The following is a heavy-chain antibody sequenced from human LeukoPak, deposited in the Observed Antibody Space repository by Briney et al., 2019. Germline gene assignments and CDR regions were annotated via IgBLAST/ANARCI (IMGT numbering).Heavy chain of an antibody. D-gene: IGHD3-22*01. Sequence: PSETLSLTCTVSGGSISSGDYYWSWIRQPPGKGLEWIGYIYYSGSTYYNPSLKSRVTISVDTSKNQFSLKLSSVTAADTAVYYCARSSGYYFYWFDPWGQGTLVTVSS. CDR1: GGSISSGDYY. CDR3: ARSSGYYFYWFDP. CDR2: IYYSGST. V-gene: IGHV4-30-4*01. J-gene: IGHJ5*02.